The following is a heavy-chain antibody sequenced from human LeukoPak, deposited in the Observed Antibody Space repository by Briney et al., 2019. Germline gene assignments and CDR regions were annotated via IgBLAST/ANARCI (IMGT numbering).Heavy chain of an antibody. V-gene: IGHV1-69*04. CDR3: ARGGYCSGGSCDHWFDP. CDR2: IIPILGIA. D-gene: IGHD2-15*01. J-gene: IGHJ5*02. CDR1: GYTFTSCY. Sequence: ASVKVSCKASGYTFTSCYMHWVRQAPGQGLEWMGRIIPILGIANYAQKFQGRVTITADKSTSTAYMELSSLRSEDTAVYYCARGGYCSGGSCDHWFDPWGQGTLVTVSS.